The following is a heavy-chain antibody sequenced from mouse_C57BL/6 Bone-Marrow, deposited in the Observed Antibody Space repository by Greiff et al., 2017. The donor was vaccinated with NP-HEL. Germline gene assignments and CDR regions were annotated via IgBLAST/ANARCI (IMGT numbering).Heavy chain of an antibody. CDR3: TTMDYYGSPFAY. J-gene: IGHJ3*01. CDR2: IDPEDGDT. Sequence: EVQLQQSGAELVRPGASVKLSCTASGFNIKDYYMHWVKQRPEQGLEWIGRIDPEDGDTEYAPKFQGKATMTADTASNTAYLQLSSLTSEDTAVYYCTTMDYYGSPFAYWGQGTLVTVSA. D-gene: IGHD1-1*01. CDR1: GFNIKDYY. V-gene: IGHV14-1*01.